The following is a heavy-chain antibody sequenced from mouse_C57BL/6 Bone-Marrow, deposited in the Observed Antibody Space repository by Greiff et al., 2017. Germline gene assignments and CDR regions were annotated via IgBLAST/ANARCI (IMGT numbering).Heavy chain of an antibody. CDR1: GYTFTSYW. J-gene: IGHJ2*01. CDR3: RIDYGYYFDY. V-gene: IGHV1-69*01. CDR2: IDPSDSYT. D-gene: IGHD2-2*01. Sequence: QVQLQQSGAELVMPGASVKLSCKASGYTFTSYWMHWVKQRPGQGLEWIGEIDPSDSYTNYNQKFKGKATLTVYKSSSTAYMQLSSLTSEDSAYYYCRIDYGYYFDYWGQGTTLTVSS.